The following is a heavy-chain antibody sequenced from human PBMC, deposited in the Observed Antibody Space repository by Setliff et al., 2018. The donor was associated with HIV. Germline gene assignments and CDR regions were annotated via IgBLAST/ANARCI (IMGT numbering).Heavy chain of an antibody. J-gene: IGHJ3*02. V-gene: IGHV4-39*07. D-gene: IGHD3-10*01. Sequence: SETLSLTCTVSGDSMKSKSYFWGWIRQSPGRGLEWIGSVYYSGVTHYNPSLKSRATISVDTSMNHFSPNLTSVTAADTAVYYCARHRRPLGNYRDAVDIWGQGTMVTVSS. CDR1: GDSMKSKSYF. CDR2: VYYSGVT. CDR3: ARHRRPLGNYRDAVDI.